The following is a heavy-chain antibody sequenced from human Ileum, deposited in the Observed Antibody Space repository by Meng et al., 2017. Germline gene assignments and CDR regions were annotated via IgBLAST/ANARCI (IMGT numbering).Heavy chain of an antibody. Sequence: SETLSLTCAVFGGSLSTYYWSWIRQPPGKGLEWIGEINHSGSTNYNSSLKSRVTISVDTSKNQFSLKLSSMTAADTGVYYCAIDYGDYDTFDFWGQGTLVPSPQ. CDR1: GGSLSTYY. D-gene: IGHD4-17*01. V-gene: IGHV4-34*01. J-gene: IGHJ4*02. CDR2: INHSGST. CDR3: AIDYGDYDTFDF.